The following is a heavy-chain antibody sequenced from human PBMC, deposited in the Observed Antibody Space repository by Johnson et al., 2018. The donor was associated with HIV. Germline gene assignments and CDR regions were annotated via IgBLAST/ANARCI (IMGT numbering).Heavy chain of an antibody. D-gene: IGHD1-7*01. Sequence: QVQLVESGGGVVQPGRSLSLSCAASGFTFSSYAMHWVRQAPGKGLEWVAVISYDGSNKYYADSVKGRFTISRDNSKNTLYLQMNSLRAEDTAVYYCARDGTTTYAFDVWGQGTVVTVSS. CDR2: ISYDGSNK. V-gene: IGHV3-30-3*01. CDR1: GFTFSSYA. J-gene: IGHJ3*01. CDR3: ARDGTTTYAFDV.